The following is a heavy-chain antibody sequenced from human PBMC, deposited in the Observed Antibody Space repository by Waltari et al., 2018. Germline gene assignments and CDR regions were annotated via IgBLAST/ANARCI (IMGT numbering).Heavy chain of an antibody. Sequence: QVQLVESGGGVVQSGGSVSLSCAAPAFTLSARGMHWVRQAPGKGREWVAFISYEGSDKVFGVSVKGRFTISRDNAKNTVSLLMNSLKSEDTAVYYCATTIISPGAFDVWGQGTMVSVSS. J-gene: IGHJ3*01. CDR2: ISYEGSDK. D-gene: IGHD1-1*01. V-gene: IGHV3-30*03. CDR3: ATTIISPGAFDV. CDR1: AFTLSARG.